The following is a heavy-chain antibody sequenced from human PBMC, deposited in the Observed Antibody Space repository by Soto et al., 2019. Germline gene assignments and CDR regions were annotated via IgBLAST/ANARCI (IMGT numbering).Heavy chain of an antibody. CDR2: ISAYNGNT. D-gene: IGHD6-13*01. CDR1: GYTFTSYG. V-gene: IGHV1-18*01. Sequence: QVQLVQSGAEVKKPGASVKVSCKASGYTFTSYGISWVRQAPGQGLEWMGWISAYNGNTNYAQKLQGRVTMTTDTSTRTAYMELRSLRSDDSAVYYGARDGPGSGQQLAPSCGYWGQGTLVTVSS. J-gene: IGHJ4*02. CDR3: ARDGPGSGQQLAPSCGY.